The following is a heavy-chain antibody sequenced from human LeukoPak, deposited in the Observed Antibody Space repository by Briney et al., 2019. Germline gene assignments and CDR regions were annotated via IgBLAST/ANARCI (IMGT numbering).Heavy chain of an antibody. CDR2: IYSGGST. CDR3: ARGYCSSTSCSSGYYYGMDV. CDR1: GFTVSSNY. D-gene: IGHD2-2*01. V-gene: IGHV3-66*01. Sequence: GGSLRLSCAVSGFTVSSNYMSWVRQAPGKGLEWVSVIYSGGSTYYADSVKGRFTISRDNSKNTLYLQMNSLRAEDTAVYYCARGYCSSTSCSSGYYYGMDVWGQGTTVTVSS. J-gene: IGHJ6*02.